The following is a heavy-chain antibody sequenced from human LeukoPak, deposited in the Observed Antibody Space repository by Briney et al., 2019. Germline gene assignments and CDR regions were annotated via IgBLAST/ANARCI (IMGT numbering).Heavy chain of an antibody. CDR2: IYTSGST. J-gene: IGHJ4*02. CDR3: ARDRNDYVWGSYHLY. CDR1: GGSISSYY. V-gene: IGHV4-4*07. Sequence: PSETLSLTCTVSGGSISSYYWSWIRQPAGNGLEWIGRIYTSGSTNYNLSLKSRVTMSVDTSKNQFSLKLSSVTAADTAVYYCARDRNDYVWGSYHLYWGQGTLVTVSS. D-gene: IGHD3-16*02.